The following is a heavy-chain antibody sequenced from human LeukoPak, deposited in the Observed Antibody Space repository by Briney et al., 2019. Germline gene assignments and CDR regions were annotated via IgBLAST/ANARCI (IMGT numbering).Heavy chain of an antibody. CDR1: GGSISSSSYY. J-gene: IGHJ4*02. CDR3: ASTPGVVNTFGFDY. V-gene: IGHV4-39*01. CDR2: IYYSGST. Sequence: SETLSLTCTVSGGSISSSSYYWGWIRQPPGKGLEWIGSIYYSGSTYYNPSLKSRVTISVDTSKNQFSLKLSSVTAADTAVYYCASTPGVVNTFGFDYWGRGTLVTVSS. D-gene: IGHD3-22*01.